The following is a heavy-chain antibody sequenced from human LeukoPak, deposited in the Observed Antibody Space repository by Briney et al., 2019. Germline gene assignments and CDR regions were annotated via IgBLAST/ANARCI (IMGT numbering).Heavy chain of an antibody. CDR2: IYYSGST. D-gene: IGHD3-3*01. V-gene: IGHV4-59*01. CDR1: GGSISSYY. Sequence: SETLSLTCTVSGGSISSYYWSWLRQPPGKGLEWIGYIYYSGSTNYNPSLKSRVTISVDTSKNQFSLKLSSVTAADTAVYYCARVRSGYDFWSGYSPYYFDYWGQGTLVTVSS. CDR3: ARVRSGYDFWSGYSPYYFDY. J-gene: IGHJ4*02.